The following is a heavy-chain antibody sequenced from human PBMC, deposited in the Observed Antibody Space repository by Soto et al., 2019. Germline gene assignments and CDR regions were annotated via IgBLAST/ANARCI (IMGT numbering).Heavy chain of an antibody. V-gene: IGHV4-30-2*01. CDR3: ARGNVVAIDY. CDR2: IYHSGST. D-gene: IGHD2-21*01. CDR1: GGSISSGGYS. J-gene: IGHJ4*02. Sequence: QLQLQESGPGLVKPSQTLSLTCAVSGGSISSGGYSWSWIRQPPGKGLEWIGYIYHSGSTYYNPSHKSRVTISVDRSKNQFSLKLSSVTAADTAVYYCARGNVVAIDYWGQGTLVTVSS.